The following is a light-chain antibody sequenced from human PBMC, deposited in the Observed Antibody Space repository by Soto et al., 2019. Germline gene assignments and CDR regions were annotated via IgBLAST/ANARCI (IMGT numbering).Light chain of an antibody. CDR1: QSVGSN. V-gene: IGKV3-20*01. J-gene: IGKJ1*01. CDR3: QQYGSSPT. CDR2: AAS. Sequence: EVVLTQSPATLSVSPGERVTLSCRASQSVGSNLAWFQQKPGQAPRLLMYAASTRPTSIAARFSGSGSGTDFTLTISRLEPEDFAVYFCQQYGSSPTFGQGTKVDIK.